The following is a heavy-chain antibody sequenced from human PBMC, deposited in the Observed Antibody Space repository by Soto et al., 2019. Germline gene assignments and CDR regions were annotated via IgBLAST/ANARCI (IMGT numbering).Heavy chain of an antibody. Sequence: EVQLLESGGGLVQPGGSLRLSCAASGFTFSSYAMSWVRQAPGKGLEWVSAISGSGGSTYYADSVKGRFTISRDNSKNTLYLQMNSLRAEDTAVYYCATKFTIFGVVITPYYFDYWGQGTLVTVSS. J-gene: IGHJ4*02. D-gene: IGHD3-3*01. V-gene: IGHV3-23*01. CDR2: ISGSGGST. CDR1: GFTFSSYA. CDR3: ATKFTIFGVVITPYYFDY.